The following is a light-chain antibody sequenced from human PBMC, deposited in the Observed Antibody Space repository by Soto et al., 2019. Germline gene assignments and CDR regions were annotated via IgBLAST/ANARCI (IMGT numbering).Light chain of an antibody. CDR3: QQRSYWPPYT. CDR2: EAS. CDR1: QSVSSY. J-gene: IGKJ2*01. V-gene: IGKV3-11*01. Sequence: EIVLTQSPATLSLSPGERATLSRRASQSVSSYLAWYQQKPGQAPRLLIYEASNRATGIPARFSGSGSGTDFTLTISSLESEDSAVYYCQQRSYWPPYTFGQGTKVDIK.